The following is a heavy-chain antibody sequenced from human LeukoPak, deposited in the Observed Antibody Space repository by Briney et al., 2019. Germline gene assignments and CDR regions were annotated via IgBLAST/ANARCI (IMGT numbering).Heavy chain of an antibody. V-gene: IGHV3-23*01. Sequence: GGSLRLSCAASGFTFSSYGMSWVRQAPGKGLEGVSAISGSGGSTYYADSVKGRFTISRDNSKNTLYLQMNSLRAEDTAVYYCARYYYYMDVWGKGTTVTISS. CDR2: ISGSGGST. CDR1: GFTFSSYG. J-gene: IGHJ6*03. CDR3: ARYYYYMDV.